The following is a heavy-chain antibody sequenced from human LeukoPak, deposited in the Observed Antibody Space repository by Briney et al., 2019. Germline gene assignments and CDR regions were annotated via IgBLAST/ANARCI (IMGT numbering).Heavy chain of an antibody. D-gene: IGHD3-10*01. CDR1: GFTFSKYW. Sequence: PGGSLRLSCAASGFTFSKYWMHWVRQTPGKGLVWVSRVNTDGSATAYADSVKGRFTISRDNAKNTLYLQMNSLRAGDTAVYYCARETLIRGFMPDYWGQGTLVTVSS. V-gene: IGHV3-74*01. J-gene: IGHJ4*02. CDR3: ARETLIRGFMPDY. CDR2: VNTDGSAT.